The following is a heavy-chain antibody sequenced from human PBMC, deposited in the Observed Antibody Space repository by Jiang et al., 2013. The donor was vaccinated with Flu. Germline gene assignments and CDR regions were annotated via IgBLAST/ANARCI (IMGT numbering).Heavy chain of an antibody. V-gene: IGHV3-48*03. CDR2: ISGSGGTI. Sequence: VQLLESGGGLVQPGGSLRLSCAASGFSFNTYEMNWVRQAPGKGLEWISYISGSGGTIYYADSVKGRFTISRDNAKNSLYLQMNSLRAEDTAVYSCARDNAGDYYFDLWGQGTSGHRLL. D-gene: IGHD4-17*01. J-gene: IGHJ4*02. CDR3: ARDNAGDYYFDL. CDR1: GFSFNTYE.